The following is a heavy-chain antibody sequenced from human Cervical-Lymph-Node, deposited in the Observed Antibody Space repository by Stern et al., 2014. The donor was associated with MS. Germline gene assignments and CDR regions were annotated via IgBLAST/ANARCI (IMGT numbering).Heavy chain of an antibody. D-gene: IGHD3-16*01. CDR2: VYDSGSA. CDR3: ARDRLYDTVWYQWYFDL. J-gene: IGHJ2*01. V-gene: IGHV4-61*02. CDR1: GGSISGGDFY. Sequence: VHLVESGPGLVKPSQTLSLTCTVSGGSISGGDFYWSWIRQSAGKGLEWIGRVYDSGSAVYNPSLRSRVAMSVDTSKNQFSLRLTSVTAADTAVYYCARDRLYDTVWYQWYFDLWGRGTLVTVSS.